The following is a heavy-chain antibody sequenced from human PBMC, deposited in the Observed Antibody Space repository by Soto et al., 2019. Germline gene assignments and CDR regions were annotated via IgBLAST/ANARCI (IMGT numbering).Heavy chain of an antibody. CDR1: GFTFSSYA. D-gene: IGHD5-18*01. Sequence: GGSLRPSCSAPGFTFSSYAMHWVPQAPGKGLEYVSAISSNGGSTYYADSVKGRFTISRDNSKNTLYLQMSSLRAEDTAAYYCVKDQRNGYSYGSDVWGQGTTVTVSS. CDR3: VKDQRNGYSYGSDV. V-gene: IGHV3-64D*06. CDR2: ISSNGGST. J-gene: IGHJ6*02.